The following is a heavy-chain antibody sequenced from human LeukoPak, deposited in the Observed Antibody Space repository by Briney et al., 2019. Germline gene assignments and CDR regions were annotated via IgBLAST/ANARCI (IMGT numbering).Heavy chain of an antibody. J-gene: IGHJ4*02. V-gene: IGHV3-66*01. CDR3: AAQGVFSHGGY. CDR1: GILVSSNY. Sequence: GGSLRLSCVASGILVSSNYMGWVRQAPGKGLEWVSFIDSTGSTYYADSVKGRFTISRDTSKNTLYLQMNSLRAEDTAVYYCAAQGVFSHGGYWGQGTLVTVSS. CDR2: IDSTGST. D-gene: IGHD3-16*01.